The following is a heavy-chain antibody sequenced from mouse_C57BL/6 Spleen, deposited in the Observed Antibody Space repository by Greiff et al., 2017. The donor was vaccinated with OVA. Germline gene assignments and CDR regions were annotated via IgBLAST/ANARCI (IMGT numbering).Heavy chain of an antibody. CDR1: GYTFTSYW. D-gene: IGHD2-1*01. V-gene: IGHV1-64*01. CDR3: ARRGDRNYGGVFAY. J-gene: IGHJ3*01. Sequence: QVQLQQPGAELVKPGASVKLSCKASGYTFTSYWMHWVKQRPGQGLEWIGMIHPNSGSTNYNEKFKSKATLTVDKSSSTAYIQLSSLTSEDSAVYYCARRGDRNYGGVFAYWGQGTLVTVSA. CDR2: IHPNSGST.